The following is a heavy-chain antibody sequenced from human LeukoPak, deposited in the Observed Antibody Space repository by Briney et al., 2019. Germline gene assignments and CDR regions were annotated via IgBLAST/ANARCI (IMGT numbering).Heavy chain of an antibody. D-gene: IGHD4-17*01. CDR2: INPNSGGT. CDR1: GYTFTGYY. V-gene: IGHV1-2*02. CDR3: YGDYLGYNYYYGMDV. J-gene: IGHJ6*02. Sequence: GASVKVSCKASGYTFTGYYMHWVRQAPGQGLEWMGWINPNSGGTNYAQKFQGRATMSRDTSISTAYMELSRLRSDDTAVYYCYGDYLGYNYYYGMDVWGQGTTVTVSS.